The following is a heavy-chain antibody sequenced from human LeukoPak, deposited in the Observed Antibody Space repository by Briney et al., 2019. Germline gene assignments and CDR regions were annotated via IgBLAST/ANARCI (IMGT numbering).Heavy chain of an antibody. CDR2: IYHSGST. J-gene: IGHJ4*02. D-gene: IGHD6-13*01. Sequence: SETLSLTCTVSGYSISSGYYWGWIRQPPGKGLEWIGSIYHSGSTYYNPSLKSRVTISVDTSKNQFSLKLSSVTAADTAVYYCASWYSSSSAPFDYWGQGTLVTVSS. CDR1: GYSISSGYY. CDR3: ASWYSSSSAPFDY. V-gene: IGHV4-38-2*02.